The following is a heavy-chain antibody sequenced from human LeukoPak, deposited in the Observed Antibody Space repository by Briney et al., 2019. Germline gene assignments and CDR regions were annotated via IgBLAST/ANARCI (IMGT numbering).Heavy chain of an antibody. CDR1: GFTFSSYS. D-gene: IGHD3-3*01. V-gene: IGHV3-21*01. J-gene: IGHJ4*02. Sequence: GGSLRLSCAASGFTFSSYSMNWVRQAPGKELEWVSSISSSSSYIYYADSVKGRFTISRDNAKNSLYLQMNSLRAEDTAVYYCARDTTNYDFWSGYEYYFDYWGQGTLVTVSS. CDR3: ARDTTNYDFWSGYEYYFDY. CDR2: ISSSSSYI.